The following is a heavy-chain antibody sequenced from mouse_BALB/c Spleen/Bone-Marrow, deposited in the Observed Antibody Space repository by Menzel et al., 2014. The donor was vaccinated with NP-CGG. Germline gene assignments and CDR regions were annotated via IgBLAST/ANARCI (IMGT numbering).Heavy chain of an antibody. CDR2: IWGDGRI. D-gene: IGHD2-14*01. V-gene: IGHV2-3*01. CDR1: GFSLTSYG. J-gene: IGHJ4*01. Sequence: VQRVESGTGLVAPSQSLSITCTVSGFSLTSYGVSWVRQPPGKGLEWLGVIWGDGRINYHSALISRLSISKDNSKSQVFLKLNSLQTDDTATYYCAKQDYYRYDYAMDYWGQGTSVTVSS. CDR3: AKQDYYRYDYAMDY.